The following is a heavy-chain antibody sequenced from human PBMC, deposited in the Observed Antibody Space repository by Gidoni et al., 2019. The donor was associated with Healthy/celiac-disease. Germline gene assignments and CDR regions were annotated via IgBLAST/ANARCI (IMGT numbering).Heavy chain of an antibody. J-gene: IGHJ6*02. CDR1: GCTFSSYA. V-gene: IGHV3-23*01. CDR2: ISGSGGST. D-gene: IGHD4-17*01. CDR3: AKLHDYGDYVAYYYYGMDV. Sequence: EVQLLESGGGLVQPGGSLRLSCAASGCTFSSYAMSWVRQAPGKGLEWVSAISGSGGSTYYADSVKGRFTISRDNSKNTLYLQMNSLRAEDTAVYYCAKLHDYGDYVAYYYYGMDVWGQGTTVTVSS.